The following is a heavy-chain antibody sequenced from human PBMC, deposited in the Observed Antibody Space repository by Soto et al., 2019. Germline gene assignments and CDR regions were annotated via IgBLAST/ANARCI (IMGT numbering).Heavy chain of an antibody. CDR3: AKAYGDYGSAFDI. CDR2: ISYDGSNK. Sequence: QVQLVESGGGVVQPGRSLRLSCAASGFTFSSYGMHWVRQAPGKGLEWVAVISYDGSNKYYADSVKGRFTISRDNSKNTLYLQMNSLRAEDTAVYYCAKAYGDYGSAFDIWGQGTMVTVSS. CDR1: GFTFSSYG. V-gene: IGHV3-30*18. D-gene: IGHD4-17*01. J-gene: IGHJ3*02.